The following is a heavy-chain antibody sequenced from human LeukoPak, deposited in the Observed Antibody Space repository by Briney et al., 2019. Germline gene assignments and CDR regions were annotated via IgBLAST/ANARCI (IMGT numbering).Heavy chain of an antibody. D-gene: IGHD1-26*01. Sequence: SETLSLTCGVSGGSFAGYHWNWIRQSPGRGLEWIAEINHNGSTRYNPSLKSRVTISLDTSKNHFSLKVASVTAADTGVFFCSWGLKVYYYYYYYMEVWGEGTAVTVS. CDR2: INHNGST. CDR3: SWGLKVYYYYYYYMEV. J-gene: IGHJ6*03. V-gene: IGHV4-34*06. CDR1: GGSFAGYH.